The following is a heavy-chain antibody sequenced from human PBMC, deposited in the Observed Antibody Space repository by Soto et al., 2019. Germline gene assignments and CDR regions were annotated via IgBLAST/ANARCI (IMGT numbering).Heavy chain of an antibody. CDR2: INSDGSST. V-gene: IGHV3-74*01. D-gene: IGHD6-6*01. CDR1: GFTFSSYW. J-gene: IGHJ6*03. CDR3: ATRIAAPPGYYYYYMDV. Sequence: EVQLVESGGGLVQPGGSLRLSCAASGFTFSSYWMHWVRQAPGKGLVWVSRINSDGSSTSYADSVTGRFTISRDNAKNTLYQQMNSQRAEDTAVYYCATRIAAPPGYYYYYMDVWGKGTTVTVSS.